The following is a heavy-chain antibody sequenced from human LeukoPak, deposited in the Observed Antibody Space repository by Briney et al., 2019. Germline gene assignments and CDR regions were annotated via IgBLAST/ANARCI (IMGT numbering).Heavy chain of an antibody. V-gene: IGHV1-2*02. CDR1: GYTFTGYY. J-gene: IGHJ6*03. CDR3: ARVLGYSTPPFYYYYMGV. D-gene: IGHD4-11*01. CDR2: INPNSGGT. Sequence: GASVKVSCKASGYTFTGYYMHWVRQAPGQGLEWMGWINPNSGGTNYAQKFQGRVTMTRDTSISTAYMELSRLGSDDTALYYCARVLGYSTPPFYYYYMGVWSKGTTVTVSS.